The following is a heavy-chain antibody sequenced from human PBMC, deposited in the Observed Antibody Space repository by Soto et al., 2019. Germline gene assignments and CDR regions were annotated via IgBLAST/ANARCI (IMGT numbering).Heavy chain of an antibody. Sequence: GGSLRLSCAASGFIFNDYSMDWVRQAPEKGLEWVSSISSSGTYIYYADSVKGRFAISRDNAKNVMYLQMDNLRAEDTAVYYCARGLRSSGYAMDVWGQGTTVTVSS. CDR2: ISSSGTYI. CDR3: ARGLRSSGYAMDV. J-gene: IGHJ6*02. CDR1: GFIFNDYS. D-gene: IGHD6-13*01. V-gene: IGHV3-21*01.